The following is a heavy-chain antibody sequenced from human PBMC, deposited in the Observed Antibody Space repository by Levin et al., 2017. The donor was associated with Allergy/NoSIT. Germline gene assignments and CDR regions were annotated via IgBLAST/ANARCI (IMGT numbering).Heavy chain of an antibody. CDR2: ISGSGGST. Sequence: VASVKVSCAASGFTFSSYAMSWVRQAPGKGLEWVSAISGSGGSTYYADSVKGRFTISRDNSKNTLYLQMNSLRAEDTAVYYCAKDPRSMYYYDSSGWSPAYYFDYWGQGTLVTVSS. CDR3: AKDPRSMYYYDSSGWSPAYYFDY. J-gene: IGHJ4*02. CDR1: GFTFSSYA. D-gene: IGHD3-22*01. V-gene: IGHV3-23*01.